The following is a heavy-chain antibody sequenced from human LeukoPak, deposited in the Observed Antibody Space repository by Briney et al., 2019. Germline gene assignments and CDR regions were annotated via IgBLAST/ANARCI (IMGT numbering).Heavy chain of an antibody. Sequence: PGGSLRLSWAASGXTFDAFGMTWVRQAPGKGLEWVSAIRGDAGSTGYADSVKGRFTISRDNAKNSLYLQMNSQRVEDTALYYCARVWAWGSGNYFDNWGQGTLVTVSS. D-gene: IGHD7-27*01. V-gene: IGHV3-20*04. CDR3: ARVWAWGSGNYFDN. CDR1: GXTFDAFG. J-gene: IGHJ4*02. CDR2: IRGDAGST.